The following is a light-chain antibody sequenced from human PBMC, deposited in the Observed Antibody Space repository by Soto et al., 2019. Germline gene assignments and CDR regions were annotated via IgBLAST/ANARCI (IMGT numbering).Light chain of an antibody. CDR2: INSDGSH. V-gene: IGLV4-69*02. CDR1: SGHSSYA. CDR3: QTWGTGIRV. J-gene: IGLJ3*02. Sequence: QAVVTQSPSASASLGASVKITCTLSSGHSSYAIAWHQQQPEKGPRYLMKINSDGSHSKGDGIPDRFSGSRSGAERSLTISSLQSEDEADYYCQTWGTGIRVFGGGTKLTVL.